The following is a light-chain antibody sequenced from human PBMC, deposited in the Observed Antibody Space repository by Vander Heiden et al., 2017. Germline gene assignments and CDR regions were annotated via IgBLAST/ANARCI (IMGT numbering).Light chain of an antibody. CDR1: QSISSW. CDR2: DAS. V-gene: IGKV1-5*01. Sequence: ESQMCRSPSPLSASVGDRVTITCRASQSISSWLAWYQQKPGKAPKLLMYDASGLESGVPSTSRDRASATEFTLTISSLQPDDFATYYCQQDNSYSHTFGEGTKLEIK. J-gene: IGKJ2*01. CDR3: QQDNSYSHT.